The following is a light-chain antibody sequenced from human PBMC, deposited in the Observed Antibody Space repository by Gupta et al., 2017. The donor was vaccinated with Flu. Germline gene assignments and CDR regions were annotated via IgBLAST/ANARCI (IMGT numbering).Light chain of an antibody. CDR2: AAS. Sequence: DIQLTQSPSFLSASVGDRVTITCRASQDISSYLAWYQQKPGKAPELLISAASTLQSGVPSRFSGSGSGTEFTLTISSLQPEDFAIYYCQHLNNYPFTFGHGTKVDI. J-gene: IGKJ3*01. CDR1: QDISSY. CDR3: QHLNNYPFT. V-gene: IGKV1-9*01.